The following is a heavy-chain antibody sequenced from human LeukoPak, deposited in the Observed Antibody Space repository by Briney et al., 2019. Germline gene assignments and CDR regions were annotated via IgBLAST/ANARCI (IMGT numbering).Heavy chain of an antibody. J-gene: IGHJ6*02. V-gene: IGHV4-34*01. CDR2: INHSGST. CDR1: GGSFSGYY. Sequence: PSETLSLTCAVYGGSFSGYYWSWIRQPPGKGLEWIGEINHSGSTNYNPSLKSRVTISVDTSKNQFSLKLSSVTAADTAVYYCARVVRGTYYYYGMDVWGQGTTVTVSS. D-gene: IGHD1-1*01. CDR3: ARVVRGTYYYYGMDV.